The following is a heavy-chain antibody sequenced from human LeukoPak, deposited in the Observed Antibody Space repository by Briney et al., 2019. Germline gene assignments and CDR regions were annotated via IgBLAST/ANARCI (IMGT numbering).Heavy chain of an antibody. CDR2: ISGSGGST. CDR1: GFTFSSYG. D-gene: IGHD3-10*01. V-gene: IGHV3-23*01. J-gene: IGHJ6*03. Sequence: PGGSLRLSCAASGFTFSSYGMSWVRQAPGKGLEWVSAISGSGGSTYYADSVKGRFTISRDNSKNTLYLQMNSLRAEDTAVYYCANSLLWFGEFPYYYYMDVWGKGTTVTISS. CDR3: ANSLLWFGEFPYYYYMDV.